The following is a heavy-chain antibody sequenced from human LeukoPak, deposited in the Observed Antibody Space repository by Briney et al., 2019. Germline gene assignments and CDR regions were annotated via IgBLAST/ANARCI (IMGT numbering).Heavy chain of an antibody. CDR1: GFTFDEYA. D-gene: IGHD4-17*01. Sequence: PGRSLRLSCVGSGFTFDEYAIHWVRQVPGKGLEWVSGINWNSGNIGYADSVKGRFTISRDNAKNSLYLQMNSLRAEDTALYYCTKERFVHCDYRPFDYWGQGTLVTVSS. CDR3: TKERFVHCDYRPFDY. J-gene: IGHJ4*02. V-gene: IGHV3-9*01. CDR2: INWNSGNI.